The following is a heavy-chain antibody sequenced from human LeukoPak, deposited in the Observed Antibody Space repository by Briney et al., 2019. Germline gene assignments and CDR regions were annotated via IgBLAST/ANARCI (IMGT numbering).Heavy chain of an antibody. V-gene: IGHV1-2*02. J-gene: IGHJ4*02. D-gene: IGHD3-22*01. CDR1: GYTFTGYY. Sequence: ASVKVSCKASGYTFTGYYIHWVRQAPGQGLEWMGWINPNSGGTNYGQKFQGRVTMTRDTSISTAYMELSRLRSDDTAVYYCARADDVHYYDSSGYYSGNDYWGQGTLVTVSS. CDR3: ARADDVHYYDSSGYYSGNDY. CDR2: INPNSGGT.